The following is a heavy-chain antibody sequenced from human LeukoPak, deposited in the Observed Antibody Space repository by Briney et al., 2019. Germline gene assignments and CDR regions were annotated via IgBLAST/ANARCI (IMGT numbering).Heavy chain of an antibody. CDR3: AISQEDSVVVPAAMYAFDI. V-gene: IGHV4-30-4*01. CDR1: GGSISSGDYY. CDR2: IYYSGST. D-gene: IGHD2-2*01. Sequence: SQTLSLTCTVSGGSISSGDYYWSWIRQPPGKGLEWIGNIYYSGSTYYNPSLKSRVTISVDTSKNQYSLKLSSVTATDTGVYDCAISQEDSVVVPAAMYAFDIWGQGTMVTVSS. J-gene: IGHJ3*02.